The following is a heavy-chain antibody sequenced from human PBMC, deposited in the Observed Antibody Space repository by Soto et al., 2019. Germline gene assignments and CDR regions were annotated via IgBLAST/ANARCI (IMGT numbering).Heavy chain of an antibody. Sequence: SQTLSLTCAISGDSVSSNSAAWNWIRQSPSRGLEWLGRTYYRSKWYNDYAVSVKSRITINPDTSKNQFSLQLNSVTPEDTAVYYCARDSPYCSGGSCYPPYYYYYYMDVWGKGTTVTVSS. CDR1: GDSVSSNSAA. J-gene: IGHJ6*03. D-gene: IGHD2-15*01. CDR3: ARDSPYCSGGSCYPPYYYYYYMDV. V-gene: IGHV6-1*01. CDR2: TYYRSKWYN.